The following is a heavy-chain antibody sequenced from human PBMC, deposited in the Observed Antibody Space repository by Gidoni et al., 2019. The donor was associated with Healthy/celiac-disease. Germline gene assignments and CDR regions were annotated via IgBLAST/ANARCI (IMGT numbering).Heavy chain of an antibody. CDR2: IYYSGST. V-gene: IGHV4-31*03. CDR1: GCSISSGGYY. Sequence: QVQLQESGPGLVKPSQTLSLTCTVSGCSISSGGYYWSWIRQHPGKGLEWIGYIYYSGSTYYNPSLKSRVTISVDTSKNQFSLKLSSVTAADTAVYYCASTIFEYSSSSGLSWFDPWGQGTLVTVSS. CDR3: ASTIFEYSSSSGLSWFDP. J-gene: IGHJ5*02. D-gene: IGHD6-6*01.